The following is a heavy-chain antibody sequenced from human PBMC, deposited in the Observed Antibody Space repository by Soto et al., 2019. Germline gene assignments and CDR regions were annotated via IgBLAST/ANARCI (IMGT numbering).Heavy chain of an antibody. D-gene: IGHD4-4*01. V-gene: IGHV1-18*01. J-gene: IGHJ4*02. CDR3: TRGDYIVYYLDY. Sequence: QVQLVQSGAEVKKPGASVKVSCKASGYTFTSYGISWVRQAPGQGLEWMGWITPFNGNTNYAQKLQGRVTIITDASTSTAYMELRSLRSDDTAVYYCTRGDYIVYYLDYWGQGTLVTVSS. CDR2: ITPFNGNT. CDR1: GYTFTSYG.